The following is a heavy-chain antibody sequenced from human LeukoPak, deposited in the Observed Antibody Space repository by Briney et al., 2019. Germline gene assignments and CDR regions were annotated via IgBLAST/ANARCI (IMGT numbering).Heavy chain of an antibody. CDR2: INHSGST. Sequence: SETLSLTCAVYGGSFSDYYWSWIRQPPGKGLEWIGEINHSGSTNYNPSLKSRVTISVDTSKNQFSLKLSSVTAADTAVYYCARIGWLQFSSYFGYWGQVTLVTVSS. V-gene: IGHV4-34*01. CDR3: ARIGWLQFSSYFGY. J-gene: IGHJ4*02. CDR1: GGSFSDYY. D-gene: IGHD5-24*01.